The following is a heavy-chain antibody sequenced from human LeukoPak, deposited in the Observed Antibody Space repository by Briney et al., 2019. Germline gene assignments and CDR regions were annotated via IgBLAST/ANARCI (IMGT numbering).Heavy chain of an antibody. CDR2: ISTYNGDT. D-gene: IGHD3-16*01. CDR3: AREGLGELTLDC. CDR1: GYTFTSFG. V-gene: IGHV1-18*01. J-gene: IGHJ4*02. Sequence: ASVKVSCKASGYTFTSFGFSWVRQAPGQGLEWMGWISTYNGDTKYVQNFQDRLTMTTDTSASTAYMELRSLRSDDTAVYYCAREGLGELTLDCWGQGTLVTVSS.